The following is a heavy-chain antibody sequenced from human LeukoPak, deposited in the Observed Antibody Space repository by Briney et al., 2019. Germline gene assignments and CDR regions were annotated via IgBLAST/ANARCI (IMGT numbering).Heavy chain of an antibody. CDR1: GFTFSRYG. CDR3: AKERLYDILTGYYPDY. V-gene: IGHV3-30*18. Sequence: PGGPLRLSCDASGFTFSRYGMHWVRQAPGKGLKRVAVISYDGSNKYYADSVKGRFTLPRDNSKNTLYLQMNSLRAEDTAVYYCAKERLYDILTGYYPDYWGQGTLVTVSS. J-gene: IGHJ4*02. D-gene: IGHD3-9*01. CDR2: ISYDGSNK.